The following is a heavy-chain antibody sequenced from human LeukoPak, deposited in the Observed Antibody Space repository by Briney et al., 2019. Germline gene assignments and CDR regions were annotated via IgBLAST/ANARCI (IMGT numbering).Heavy chain of an antibody. CDR2: IIPIFGTA. V-gene: IGHV1-69*01. CDR1: GGTFSSYA. Sequence: SVKVSCKASGGTFSSYAISWVRQAPGQGLEWMGGIIPIFGTANYAQKFQGRVTITADESTSTAYMELSSLRSEDTAVYYCASYLQNWGEWNFDYWGQGTLVTVSS. CDR3: ASYLQNWGEWNFDY. J-gene: IGHJ4*02. D-gene: IGHD7-27*01.